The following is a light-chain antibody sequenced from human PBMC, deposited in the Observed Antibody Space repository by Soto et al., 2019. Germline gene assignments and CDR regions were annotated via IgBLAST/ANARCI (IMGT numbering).Light chain of an antibody. CDR2: EVT. J-gene: IGLJ2*01. Sequence: QSALTQPASVSGSPGQSITISCTGTNSDVGRYNLVSWYQQRPGQAPQVLIYEVTKRPSGVSDRFSGSKSGNTASLTISGLQAEDEGEYFCCSYASSTTYVIFGGGTKVTVL. CDR3: CSYASSTTYVI. CDR1: NSDVGRYNL. V-gene: IGLV2-23*02.